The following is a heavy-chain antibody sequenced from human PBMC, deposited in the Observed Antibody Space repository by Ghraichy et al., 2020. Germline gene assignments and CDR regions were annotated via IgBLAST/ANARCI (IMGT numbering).Heavy chain of an antibody. J-gene: IGHJ3*02. Sequence: GGSLRLSCAASGFTFSSYSMNWVRQAPGKGLEWVSSISSSSSYIYYADSVKGRFTISRDNAKNSLYLQMNSLRAEDTAVYYCARERGVANDFWSGGAFDIWGQGTMVTVSS. CDR3: ARERGVANDFWSGGAFDI. CDR1: GFTFSSYS. V-gene: IGHV3-21*01. D-gene: IGHD3-3*01. CDR2: ISSSSSYI.